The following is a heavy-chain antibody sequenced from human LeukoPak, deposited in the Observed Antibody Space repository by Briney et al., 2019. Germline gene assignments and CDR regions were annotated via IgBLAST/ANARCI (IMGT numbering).Heavy chain of an antibody. J-gene: IGHJ2*01. Sequence: PGGSLRLSCAASGFTFNSSWMHWVRQTPGKGLVWVSHINNDASSATYADSVKGRFAISRDNAKNTLYLQMNSLRAEDTAVYYCARLQGSFWYFDLWGLGTLVTVSS. CDR2: INNDASSA. V-gene: IGHV3-74*01. CDR1: GFTFNSSW. D-gene: IGHD4-11*01. CDR3: ARLQGSFWYFDL.